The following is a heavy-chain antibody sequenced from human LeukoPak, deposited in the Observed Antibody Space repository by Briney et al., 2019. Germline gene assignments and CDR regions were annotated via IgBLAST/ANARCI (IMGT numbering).Heavy chain of an antibody. V-gene: IGHV3-7*03. Sequence: PGGSLRLSCAASGFTFRNYGMYWVRQTPGKRLEYVANINPTGSGKFYVDSVRGRFTIYRDNTRDSLYLQMNSLRAEDTAVYYCARDLWAGNDYWGRGTLVTVSS. CDR3: ARDLWAGNDY. J-gene: IGHJ4*02. D-gene: IGHD1-1*01. CDR1: GFTFRNYG. CDR2: INPTGSGK.